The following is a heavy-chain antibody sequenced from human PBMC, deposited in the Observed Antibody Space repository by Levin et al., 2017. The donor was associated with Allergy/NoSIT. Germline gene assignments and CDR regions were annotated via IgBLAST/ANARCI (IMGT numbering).Heavy chain of an antibody. CDR2: IYYSGST. D-gene: IGHD3-3*01. Sequence: SETLSLTCTVSGGSISSSSYYWGWIRQPPGKGLEWIGSIYYSGSTYYNPSLKSRVTISVDTSKNQFSLKLSSVTAADTAVYYCARHRDTIFGDFDYWGQGTLVTVSS. J-gene: IGHJ4*02. V-gene: IGHV4-39*01. CDR1: GGSISSSSYY. CDR3: ARHRDTIFGDFDY.